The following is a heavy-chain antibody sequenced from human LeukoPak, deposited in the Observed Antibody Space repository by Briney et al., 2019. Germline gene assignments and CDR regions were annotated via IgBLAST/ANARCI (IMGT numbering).Heavy chain of an antibody. J-gene: IGHJ4*02. CDR2: IYSGGST. Sequence: GGSLRLSCAASGFTVSSNYMRWVRQAPGKGLEWVSVIYSGGSTYYADSVKGRFTISRDNSKNTLYLQMNSLRAEDTAVYYCAREHYGDYNYYFDYWGQGTLVTVSS. D-gene: IGHD4-17*01. CDR1: GFTVSSNY. CDR3: AREHYGDYNYYFDY. V-gene: IGHV3-53*01.